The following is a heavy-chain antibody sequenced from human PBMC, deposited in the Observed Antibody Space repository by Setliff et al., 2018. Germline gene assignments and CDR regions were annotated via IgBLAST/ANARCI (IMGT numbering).Heavy chain of an antibody. J-gene: IGHJ2*01. CDR1: GYSISSGYY. CDR2: IYTSGST. V-gene: IGHV4-38-2*02. Sequence: PSETLSLTCAVSGYSISSGYYWGWIRQPPGKGLEWIGSIYTSGSTKYNPSLKSRVTISADTSKNQFSLRLSSVTAADTAVYYCARDILNFWSGFVLRYFDLWGRGTLGTVSS. CDR3: ARDILNFWSGFVLRYFDL. D-gene: IGHD3-3*01.